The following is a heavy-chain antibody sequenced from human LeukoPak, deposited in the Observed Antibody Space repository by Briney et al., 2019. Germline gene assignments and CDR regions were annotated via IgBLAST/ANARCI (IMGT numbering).Heavy chain of an antibody. J-gene: IGHJ4*02. CDR1: GGSVSSGSYY. CDR3: ARAGRCSSTSCYTLYFDY. CDR2: IYYSGST. D-gene: IGHD2-2*02. V-gene: IGHV4-61*01. Sequence: SETLSLTCAVSGGSVSSGSYYWSWIRQPPGKGLEWIGYIYYSGSTNYNPSLKSRVTISVDTSKNQFSLKLSSVTAADTAVYYCARAGRCSSTSCYTLYFDYWGQGTLVTVSS.